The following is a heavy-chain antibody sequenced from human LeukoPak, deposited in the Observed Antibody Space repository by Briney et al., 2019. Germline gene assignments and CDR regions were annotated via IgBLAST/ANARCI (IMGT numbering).Heavy chain of an antibody. Sequence: SETLSLTCAVSGGSINSSNWWSWVRQPPGKGLEWIGEIYHSGSTNYNPSLKSRVTISVDKSKNQFSLKLSSVTAADTAVYYCARETPIAAAGTIWFDPWGQGTLVTVSS. J-gene: IGHJ5*02. V-gene: IGHV4-4*02. D-gene: IGHD6-13*01. CDR3: ARETPIAAAGTIWFDP. CDR1: GGSINSSNW. CDR2: IYHSGST.